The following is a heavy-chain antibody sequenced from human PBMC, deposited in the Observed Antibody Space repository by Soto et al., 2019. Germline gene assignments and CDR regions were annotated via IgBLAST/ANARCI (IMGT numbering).Heavy chain of an antibody. V-gene: IGHV3-30*18. Sequence: QVQLVESGGGVVQPGRSLRLSCAASGFTFSSYGMHWVRQAPGKGLEWVAVISYDGSNKYYADSVKGRFTISRDNSKNTLYLQMNSLRAEDTAVYYCAKDQGIQLPSYYYGMDVWGQGTTVTVSS. D-gene: IGHD5-18*01. CDR3: AKDQGIQLPSYYYGMDV. J-gene: IGHJ6*02. CDR2: ISYDGSNK. CDR1: GFTFSSYG.